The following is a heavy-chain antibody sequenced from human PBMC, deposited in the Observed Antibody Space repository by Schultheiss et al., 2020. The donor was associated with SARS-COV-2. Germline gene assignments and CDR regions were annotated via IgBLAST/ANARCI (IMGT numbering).Heavy chain of an antibody. Sequence: SQTLSLTCTVSGGSISSSSYYWGWIRQPPGKGLEWIGSIYYSGSTNYNPSLKSRVTISVDTSKNQFSLKLSSVTAADTAVYYCARRPLIAAAGTDWFDPWGQGTLVTVSS. CDR3: ARRPLIAAAGTDWFDP. V-gene: IGHV4-39*01. J-gene: IGHJ5*02. CDR2: IYYSGST. D-gene: IGHD6-13*01. CDR1: GGSISSSSYY.